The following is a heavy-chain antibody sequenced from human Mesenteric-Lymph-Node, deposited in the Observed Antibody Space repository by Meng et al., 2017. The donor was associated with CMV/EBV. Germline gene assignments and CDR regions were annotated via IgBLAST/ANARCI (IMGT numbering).Heavy chain of an antibody. CDR3: AKDKTSGTFYSGGLDV. CDR2: ISWNSDTV. J-gene: IGHJ6*02. Sequence: SLKISCAASGFRFHGYAMHWVRQAPGKGLEWVSGISWNSDTVGLADSVKGRFTISRDNAETSVYLEMRSLRPQDTAMYYCAKDKTSGTFYSGGLDVWGQGTPVTVSS. CDR1: GFRFHGYA. D-gene: IGHD1-26*01. V-gene: IGHV3-9*01.